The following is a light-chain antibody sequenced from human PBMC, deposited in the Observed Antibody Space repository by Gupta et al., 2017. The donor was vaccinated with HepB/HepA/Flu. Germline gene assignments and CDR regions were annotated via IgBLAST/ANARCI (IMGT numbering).Light chain of an antibody. CDR2: GAS. Sequence: EIVLTQSPGTLSLPPGERATLSCRASQSFTSGYLAWYQQKPGQAPRLLIYGASSRATDIPDRFSGSGSGTDFTLTISRLEPEDFAVYYCQHYDYSIPLSFGGGTKVEMK. V-gene: IGKV3-20*01. CDR1: QSFTSGY. J-gene: IGKJ4*01. CDR3: QHYDYSIPLS.